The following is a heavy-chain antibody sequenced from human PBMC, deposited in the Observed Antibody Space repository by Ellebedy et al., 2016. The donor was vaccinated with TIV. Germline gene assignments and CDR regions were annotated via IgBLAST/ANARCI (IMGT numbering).Heavy chain of an antibody. CDR2: ISGSGGST. V-gene: IGHV3-23*01. J-gene: IGHJ4*02. Sequence: GGSLRLXXAASGFTFSSYWMSWVRQAPGKGLEWVSAISGSGGSTYYADSVKGRFTISRDNAKNSLYLQMNSLRAEDTAVYYCARKSRDGYNDDYWGQGTLVTVSS. CDR1: GFTFSSYW. CDR3: ARKSRDGYNDDY. D-gene: IGHD5-24*01.